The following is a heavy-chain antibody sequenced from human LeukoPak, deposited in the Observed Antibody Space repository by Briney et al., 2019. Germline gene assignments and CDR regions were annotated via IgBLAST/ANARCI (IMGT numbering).Heavy chain of an antibody. Sequence: GGSPRLSCAASGFTFSSYSMNWVRQAPGKGLEWVSSISSSSSYIYYADSVKGRFTISRDNAKHSLYLQMNSLRAEDTAVYYCARDLSSEWELGFDYWGQGTLVTVSS. CDR2: ISSSSSYI. D-gene: IGHD1-26*01. CDR3: ARDLSSEWELGFDY. J-gene: IGHJ4*02. CDR1: GFTFSSYS. V-gene: IGHV3-21*01.